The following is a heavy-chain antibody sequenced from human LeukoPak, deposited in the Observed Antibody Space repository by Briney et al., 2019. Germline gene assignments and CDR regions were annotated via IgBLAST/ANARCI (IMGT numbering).Heavy chain of an antibody. J-gene: IGHJ4*02. V-gene: IGHV3-49*04. CDR1: GFTFGDYA. CDR3: TRGGFFGEGVWGSFFDY. D-gene: IGHD3-16*01. Sequence: HPGGSLRLSCAASGFTFGDYAMSWVRQAPGKGLEWVGFIRSKAYGGTTEYAASVKGRFTISRDDSKSIAYLQMNSLKTEDTAVYYCTRGGFFGEGVWGSFFDYWGQGTLVTVSS. CDR2: IRSKAYGGTT.